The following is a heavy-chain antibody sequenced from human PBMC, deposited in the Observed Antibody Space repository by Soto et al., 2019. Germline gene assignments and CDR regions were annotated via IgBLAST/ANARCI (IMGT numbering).Heavy chain of an antibody. Sequence: QVQLVQSGAEVKKPGSSVKVSCKASGGTFSSYAISWVRQAPGQGLEWMGGIIPIFGTANYAQKFQGRVTITADESTSTAYLELSSMRAADTAVYYCARHPPRRTGNTGMDVWGQGTTVTVSS. CDR1: GGTFSSYA. D-gene: IGHD1-7*01. CDR2: IIPIFGTA. J-gene: IGHJ6*02. V-gene: IGHV1-69*01. CDR3: ARHPPRRTGNTGMDV.